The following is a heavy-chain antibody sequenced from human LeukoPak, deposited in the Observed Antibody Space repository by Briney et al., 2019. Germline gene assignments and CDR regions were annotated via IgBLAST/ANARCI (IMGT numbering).Heavy chain of an antibody. CDR1: GGSISSSSYY. D-gene: IGHD3-10*01. CDR2: IYYSGST. CDR3: ARVGYTSGSYGGMDV. Sequence: SQTLSLTCTVSGGSISSSSYYWGWIRQPPGKGLEWIGSIYYSGSTSYNPSLKSRVTISVHTSKNQFSLKLNSVTAADTAVYYCARVGYTSGSYGGMDVWGQGTTVTVSS. V-gene: IGHV4-39*07. J-gene: IGHJ6*02.